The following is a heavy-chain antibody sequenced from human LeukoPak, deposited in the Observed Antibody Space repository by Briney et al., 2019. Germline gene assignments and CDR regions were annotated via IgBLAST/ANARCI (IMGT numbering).Heavy chain of an antibody. CDR2: IKSDGSGT. CDR1: GFTSSSYW. CDR3: ATSRAWNLFDY. Sequence: PGGSLRLSCAASGFTSSSYWMHWVRQAPGKGLVWVSRIKSDGSGTSYADSVKGRFTISRDNAKNTLYLQMNSLRAEVTAVYYCATSRAWNLFDYWGQGTLVTVSS. J-gene: IGHJ4*02. V-gene: IGHV3-74*01. D-gene: IGHD1-1*01.